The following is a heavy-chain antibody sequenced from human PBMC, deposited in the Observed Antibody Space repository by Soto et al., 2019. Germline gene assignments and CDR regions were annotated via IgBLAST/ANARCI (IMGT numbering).Heavy chain of an antibody. Sequence: LRLSCAASGFTFSSYSMNWVRQAPGKGLEWVSSISSSSSYIYYADSVKGRFTISRDNAKNSLYLQMNSLRAEDTAVYYCARDRGAYSNCNYYYGMDVWGQGTTVTVSS. D-gene: IGHD4-4*01. V-gene: IGHV3-21*01. CDR1: GFTFSSYS. J-gene: IGHJ6*02. CDR3: ARDRGAYSNCNYYYGMDV. CDR2: ISSSSSYI.